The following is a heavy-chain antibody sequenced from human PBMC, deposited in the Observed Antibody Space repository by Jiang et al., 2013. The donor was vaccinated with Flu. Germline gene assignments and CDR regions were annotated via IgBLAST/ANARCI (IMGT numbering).Heavy chain of an antibody. Sequence: VQLVESGGGVVQPGRSLRLSCADSGVTFSSYAMHWVRQAPGKGLEWVAVISYDGNSEYYADSVKGRFTISRDNSKNTLYLQMNSLRAEDTAVYYCARDLTSSWYYYYDGMDVWGQGTTVTVSS. CDR3: ARDLTSSWYYYYDGMDV. CDR1: GVTFSSYA. J-gene: IGHJ6*02. V-gene: IGHV3-30-3*01. CDR2: ISYDGNSE. D-gene: IGHD6-13*01.